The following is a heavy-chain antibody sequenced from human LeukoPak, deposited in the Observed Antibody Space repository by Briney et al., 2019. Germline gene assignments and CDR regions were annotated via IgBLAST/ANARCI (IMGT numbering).Heavy chain of an antibody. CDR3: AAARGSGELLD. CDR1: GNSLSELS. D-gene: IGHD3-10*01. V-gene: IGHV1-24*01. J-gene: IGHJ4*02. CDR2: FDPEDAET. Sequence: ASVTVSFKVSGNSLSELSTHWVRQAPGKGLEWMGSFDPEDAETVYAQKFEGRVTMTEDTSPETAYMELTSLKSEDTAVYYCAAARGSGELLDWGQGTLVTVSS.